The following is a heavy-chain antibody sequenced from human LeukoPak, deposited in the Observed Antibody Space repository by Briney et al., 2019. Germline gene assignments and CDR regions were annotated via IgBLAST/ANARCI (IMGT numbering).Heavy chain of an antibody. V-gene: IGHV1-2*04. Sequence: ASVKVSCKASGGTFSSYAISWVRQAPGQGLEWMGWINPNSGGTNYAQKFQGWVTMTRDTSISTAYMELSRLRSDDTAVYYCARGDEVGRGIAAAGPNWGQGTLVTVSS. CDR2: INPNSGGT. CDR3: ARGDEVGRGIAAAGPN. D-gene: IGHD6-13*01. J-gene: IGHJ4*02. CDR1: GGTFSSYA.